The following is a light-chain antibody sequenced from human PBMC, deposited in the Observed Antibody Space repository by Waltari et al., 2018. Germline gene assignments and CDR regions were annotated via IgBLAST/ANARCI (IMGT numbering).Light chain of an antibody. J-gene: IGLJ2*01. CDR2: RDN. CDR3: QVWDSSSNAV. CDR1: NIGSRN. V-gene: IGLV3-9*01. Sequence: SFDLTQPLSVSVALGQTARLTCGGDNIGSRNVHWYQQKPGQAPVLVIYRDNNRPPGIPGRFAGSDSGNTATLSISRAQAGDEADYFCQVWDSSSNAVFGGGTKLTVL.